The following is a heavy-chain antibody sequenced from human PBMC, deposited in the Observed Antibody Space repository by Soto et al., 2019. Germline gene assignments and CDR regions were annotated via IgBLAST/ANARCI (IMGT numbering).Heavy chain of an antibody. CDR3: ARGRGMRQRLHYKYYYYYYMDV. D-gene: IGHD4-4*01. CDR2: INHSGST. Sequence: SETLSLTCTVSGGSISSFYWSWIRQPPGKGLEWIGEINHSGSTNYNPPLKSRVTISVDTSKNQFSLKLSSVTAADTAVYYCARGRGMRQRLHYKYYYYYYMDVWGKGTTVTVSS. J-gene: IGHJ6*03. V-gene: IGHV4-34*01. CDR1: GGSISSFY.